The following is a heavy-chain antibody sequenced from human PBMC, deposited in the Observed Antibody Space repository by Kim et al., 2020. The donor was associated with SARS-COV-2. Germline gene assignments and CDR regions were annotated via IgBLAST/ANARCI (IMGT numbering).Heavy chain of an antibody. CDR2: IIPIFGTA. CDR1: GGTFSSSA. V-gene: IGHV1-69*13. CDR3: AREGYYYDSSGYYRFFDY. J-gene: IGHJ4*02. D-gene: IGHD3-22*01. Sequence: SVKVSCKASGGTFSSSAISWVRQAPGQGLEWMGGIIPIFGTANYAQKFQGRVKITADESTSTAYMELSSLRSEDTAVYYCAREGYYYDSSGYYRFFDYWGQGTLVTVSS.